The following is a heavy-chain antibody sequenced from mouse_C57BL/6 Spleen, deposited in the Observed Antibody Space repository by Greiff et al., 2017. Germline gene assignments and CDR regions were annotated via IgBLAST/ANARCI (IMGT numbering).Heavy chain of an antibody. V-gene: IGHV1-61*01. Sequence: QVQLKQPGAELVRPGSSVKLSCKASGYTFTSYWMDWVKQRPGQGLEWIGNIYPSDSETHYNQKFKDKATLTVDKSSSTAYMQLSSLTSEDSAVYYCARGYYGSSPYYFDYWGQGTTLTVSS. D-gene: IGHD1-1*01. CDR1: GYTFTSYW. J-gene: IGHJ2*01. CDR3: ARGYYGSSPYYFDY. CDR2: IYPSDSET.